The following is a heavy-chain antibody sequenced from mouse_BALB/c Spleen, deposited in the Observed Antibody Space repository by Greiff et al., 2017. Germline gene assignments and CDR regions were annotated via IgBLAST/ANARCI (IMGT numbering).Heavy chain of an antibody. CDR3: ASGSSGYVAY. D-gene: IGHD3-1*01. CDR1: GYAFTNYL. Sequence: VQLQQSGAELVRPGTSVKVSCKASGYAFTNYLIEWVKQRPGQGLEWIGVINPGSGGTNYNEKFKGKATLTADKSSSTAYMQLGSLTSDDSAVYFCASGSSGYVAYWGQGTLVTVSA. J-gene: IGHJ3*01. V-gene: IGHV1-54*03. CDR2: INPGSGGT.